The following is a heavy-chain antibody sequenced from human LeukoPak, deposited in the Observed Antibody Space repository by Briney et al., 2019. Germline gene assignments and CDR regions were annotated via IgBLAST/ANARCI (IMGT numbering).Heavy chain of an antibody. CDR3: ARDMITFGGVIVPFDY. D-gene: IGHD3-16*02. J-gene: IGHJ4*02. Sequence: GGSLRLSCAASGFTFSSYWMSWVRQAPGKGLEWVANIKQDGSEKYYVDSVKRRFTISRDNAKNSLYLQMNSLRAEDTAVYYCARDMITFGGVIVPFDYWGQGTLVTVSS. V-gene: IGHV3-7*01. CDR2: IKQDGSEK. CDR1: GFTFSSYW.